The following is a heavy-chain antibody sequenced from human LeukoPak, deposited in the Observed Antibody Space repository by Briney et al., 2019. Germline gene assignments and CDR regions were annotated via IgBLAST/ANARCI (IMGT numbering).Heavy chain of an antibody. J-gene: IGHJ3*02. CDR1: GFTFSGYW. D-gene: IGHD5-12*01. CDR3: AREQVATMIVFDI. CDR2: IKQDGSEK. V-gene: IGHV3-7*01. Sequence: GGSLRLSCAVSGFTFSGYWMIWVRQAPGKGLEWVANIKQDGSEKYYVDSVKGRFTISRDNAKNSLYLQMNSLRAEDTAVYYCAREQVATMIVFDIWGQGTMVTVSS.